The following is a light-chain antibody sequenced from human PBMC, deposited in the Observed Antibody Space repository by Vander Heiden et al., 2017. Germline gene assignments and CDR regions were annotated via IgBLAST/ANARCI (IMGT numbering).Light chain of an antibody. Sequence: DIVMTQSPDSLAVSLGERATINCKSSQSVLYSSNNKNYLAWYQQKPGQPPKLLFYWASTRESGVPDRFSGSGSDSDFTLTISSLQAEDVAVYYCQQDDSTPITFGQGTRMEIK. CDR1: QSVLYSSNNKNY. CDR2: WAS. V-gene: IGKV4-1*01. CDR3: QQDDSTPIT. J-gene: IGKJ5*01.